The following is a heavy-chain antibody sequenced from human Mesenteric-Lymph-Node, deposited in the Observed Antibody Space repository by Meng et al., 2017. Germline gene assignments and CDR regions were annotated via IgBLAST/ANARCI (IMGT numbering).Heavy chain of an antibody. CDR1: GFTFDDYA. CDR3: AKDGRKNVNWFDP. Sequence: SLKISCAASGFTFDDYAMHWVRQAPGKGLEWVSGISWNSGSIGYADSVKGRFTISRDNAKNSLYLQMNSLRAEDTAVYYCAKDGRKNVNWFDPWGQGTLVTVSS. J-gene: IGHJ5*02. V-gene: IGHV3-9*01. CDR2: ISWNSGSI.